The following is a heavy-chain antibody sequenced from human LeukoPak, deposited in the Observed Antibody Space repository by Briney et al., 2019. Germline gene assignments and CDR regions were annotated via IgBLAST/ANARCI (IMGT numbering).Heavy chain of an antibody. Sequence: SETLSLTCTVSGGPISSSSYYWGWIRQPPGKGLEWIGSIYYSGSTYYNPSLKSRVTISVDTSKNQFSLKLSSVTAADTAMYYCARGTLYSGWSYYFDYWGQGSQVTVSS. CDR1: GGPISSSSYY. CDR2: IYYSGST. D-gene: IGHD6-19*01. J-gene: IGHJ4*02. V-gene: IGHV4-39*07. CDR3: ARGTLYSGWSYYFDY.